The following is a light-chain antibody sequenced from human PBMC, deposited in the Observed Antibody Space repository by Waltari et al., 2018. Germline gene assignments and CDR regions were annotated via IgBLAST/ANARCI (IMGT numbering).Light chain of an antibody. CDR2: DTS. V-gene: IGKV3-15*01. CDR1: RSVGSN. Sequence: EIMMTQSPDTLSVSPGERATLSCRASRSVGSNLAWYQMKPGQAPRLLIFDTSTSATGRPGRCSGRGSGTDFNLTISSLQSEDFAIYYCQQYNEWFPWKFGQGTKVEVK. J-gene: IGKJ1*01. CDR3: QQYNEWFPWK.